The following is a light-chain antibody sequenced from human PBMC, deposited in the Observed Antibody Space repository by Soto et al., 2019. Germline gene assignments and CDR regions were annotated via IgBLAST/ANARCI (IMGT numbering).Light chain of an antibody. CDR3: QQYYVWNT. CDR1: QSVDSK. Sequence: EIVMTQSPATLSVSPGERAIFSCRASQSVDSKLAWYQQKLGQAPRLLIYDASTRATGIPARFSGSVSGTELTLTISSLQSEDFAIYYCQQYYVWNTFGGGTKVEIK. J-gene: IGKJ4*01. V-gene: IGKV3D-15*01. CDR2: DAS.